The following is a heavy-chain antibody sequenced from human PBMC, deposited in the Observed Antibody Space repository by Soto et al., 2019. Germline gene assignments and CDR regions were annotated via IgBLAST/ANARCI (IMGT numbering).Heavy chain of an antibody. Sequence: QVQLQESGPGLVKPSGTLSLTCAVSGGSISTNNWWSWVRQPPGKGLEWIGEIYHTGGTNYNPSLKRRVAMSVDKSQNQFSLNLNSVTAADTAVYYCAREKGAGTYMGFDYWGQGTLVTVSS. CDR3: AREKGAGTYMGFDY. CDR1: GGSISTNNW. CDR2: IYHTGGT. V-gene: IGHV4-4*02. D-gene: IGHD3-10*01. J-gene: IGHJ4*02.